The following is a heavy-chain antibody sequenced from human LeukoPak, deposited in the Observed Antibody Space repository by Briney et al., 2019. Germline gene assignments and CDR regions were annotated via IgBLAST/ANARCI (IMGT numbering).Heavy chain of an antibody. CDR3: VRGPTTFDS. CDR2: IYYNGNT. D-gene: IGHD5-12*01. CDR1: GGSISSYY. Sequence: SETLSLTCTVSGGSISSYYWGWIRQPPGKGLEWIGCIYYNGNTNYNPSLKSGVTMAVDTSKNQFSLKLSSVTAADTAVYYCVRGPTTFDSWGQGTLVTVSS. J-gene: IGHJ5*01. V-gene: IGHV4-59*01.